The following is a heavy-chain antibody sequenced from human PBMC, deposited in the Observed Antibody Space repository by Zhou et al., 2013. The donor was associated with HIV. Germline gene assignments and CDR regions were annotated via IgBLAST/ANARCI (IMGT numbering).Heavy chain of an antibody. J-gene: IGHJ6*03. Sequence: QVQLQESGPGLVKPSETLSLTCTVSGDSISHYYWSWIRQPAGKGLEWIGRIQTRGSTNYSPSLKSRVTMSVDTSKNQFSLKLSSVTAADTAVYYCARLVAARDYYYYIDVWGRGTTVTVSS. CDR3: ARLVAARDYYYYIDV. D-gene: IGHD6-13*01. V-gene: IGHV4-4*07. CDR2: IQTRGST. CDR1: GDSISHYY.